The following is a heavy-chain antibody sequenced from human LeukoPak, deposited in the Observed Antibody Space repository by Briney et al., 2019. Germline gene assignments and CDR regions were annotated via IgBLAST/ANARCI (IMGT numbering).Heavy chain of an antibody. Sequence: ASVKVSCKASGGTFSSYAISWVRQAPGQGLEWMGGIIPIFGTANYAQKFQGRVTITTDESTSTAYMELSSLRSEDTAVYYCARCPYDSSGYRMSDPWGQGTLVTVSS. CDR1: GGTFSSYA. CDR3: ARCPYDSSGYRMSDP. CDR2: IIPIFGTA. D-gene: IGHD3-22*01. V-gene: IGHV1-69*05. J-gene: IGHJ5*02.